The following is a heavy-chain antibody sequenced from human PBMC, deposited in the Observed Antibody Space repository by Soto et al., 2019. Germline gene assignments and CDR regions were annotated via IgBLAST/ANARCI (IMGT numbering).Heavy chain of an antibody. J-gene: IGHJ4*02. D-gene: IGHD3-3*01. CDR2: ISWNSGSI. CDR3: AKVLRGYDFWSGYSP. CDR1: GFTFDDYA. V-gene: IGHV3-9*01. Sequence: GGSLRLSCAASGFTFDDYAMHWVRQAPGKGLEWVLGISWNSGSIGYADSVKGRFTISRDNAKNSLYLQMNSLRAEDTALYYCAKVLRGYDFWSGYSPWGQGTLVTVSS.